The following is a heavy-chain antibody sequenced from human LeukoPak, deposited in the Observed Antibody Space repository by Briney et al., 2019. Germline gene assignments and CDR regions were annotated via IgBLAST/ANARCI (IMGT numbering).Heavy chain of an antibody. CDR3: ARHPTRGVAGNAFDI. D-gene: IGHD6-19*01. J-gene: IGHJ3*02. CDR1: GGSISSFY. CDR2: IYYSGST. Sequence: SETLSLTCTVSGGSISSFYWSWLRQPPGKGLEGIGDIYYSGSTNYNPSLKSRATMTVDTSKNQFSLKLSSVTVADTAVYFCARHPTRGVAGNAFDIWGQGTMVTVSS. V-gene: IGHV4-59*08.